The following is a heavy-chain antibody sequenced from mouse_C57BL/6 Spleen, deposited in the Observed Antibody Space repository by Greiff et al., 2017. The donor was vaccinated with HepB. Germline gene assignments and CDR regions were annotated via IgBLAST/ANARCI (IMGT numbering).Heavy chain of an antibody. V-gene: IGHV5-15*01. CDR1: GFTFSDYG. CDR3: ARQDDYDVGYAMDY. J-gene: IGHJ4*01. Sequence: EVKVVESGGGLVQPGGSLKLSCAASGFTFSDYGMAWVRQAPRKGPEWVAFISNLAYSIYYADTVTGRFTISRENAKNTLYLEMSSLRSEDTAMYYCARQDDYDVGYAMDYWGQGTSVTVSS. D-gene: IGHD2-4*01. CDR2: ISNLAYSI.